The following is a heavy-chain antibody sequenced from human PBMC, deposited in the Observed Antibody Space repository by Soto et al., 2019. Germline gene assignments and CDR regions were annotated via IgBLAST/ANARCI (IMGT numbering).Heavy chain of an antibody. V-gene: IGHV1-69*06. J-gene: IGHJ6*02. CDR3: ASGDGVVVPAASSRGYYYYGMDV. Sequence: SVKVSCKASGGTFSSYAISWVRQAPGQGLEWMGGIIPIFGTANYAQKFQGRVTITADKYTSTAYMELSSLRSEDTAVYYCASGDGVVVPAASSRGYYYYGMDVWGQGTTVTVSS. D-gene: IGHD2-2*01. CDR2: IIPIFGTA. CDR1: GGTFSSYA.